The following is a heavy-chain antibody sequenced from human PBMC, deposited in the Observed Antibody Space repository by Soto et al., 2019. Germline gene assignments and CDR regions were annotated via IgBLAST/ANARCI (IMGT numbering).Heavy chain of an antibody. D-gene: IGHD3-9*01. CDR3: ARRHDILAGSDSFDV. J-gene: IGHJ3*01. V-gene: IGHV4-31*03. CDR2: FYYSGTT. CDR1: GGSISSEGYY. Sequence: QVQLQESGPGLVKPSQTLSLTCTLSGGSISSEGYYWTWIRQHPGKGLEWIGDFYYSGTTSYNPSLKGRLTISVDTSNSQFSLRLSSVTAADTAMYYCARRHDILAGSDSFDVWGRGTMVTVSS.